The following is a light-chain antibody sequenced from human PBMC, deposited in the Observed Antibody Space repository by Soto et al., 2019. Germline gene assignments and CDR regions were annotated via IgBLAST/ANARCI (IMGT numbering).Light chain of an antibody. J-gene: IGLJ1*01. Sequence: QSVLTQPASVSGSPGQSTTISCAGTRSDNGASNSVSWYQHLPGRSPTLIIYEATNRPSGVSERFSGSKAGDTASLTISGLQADDEAEYFCISYKTDDTFVFGSGTKVTVL. CDR3: ISYKTDDTFV. CDR2: EAT. CDR1: RSDNGASNS. V-gene: IGLV2-14*01.